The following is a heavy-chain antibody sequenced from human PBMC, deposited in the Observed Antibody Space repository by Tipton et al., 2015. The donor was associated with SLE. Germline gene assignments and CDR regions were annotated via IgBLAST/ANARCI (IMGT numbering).Heavy chain of an antibody. CDR3: ARGSVVADDY. CDR2: IYYTGTT. CDR1: GNSISSAVYY. D-gene: IGHD2-15*01. J-gene: IGHJ4*02. V-gene: IGHV4-31*03. Sequence: TLSLTCNVSGNSISSAVYYWSWLRQQPGKGLEWIGYIYYTGTTYYNPSLKSRVTMSIETSKNQISLKLTSVTAADTAVYYCARGSVVADDYWGQGTLVTVSS.